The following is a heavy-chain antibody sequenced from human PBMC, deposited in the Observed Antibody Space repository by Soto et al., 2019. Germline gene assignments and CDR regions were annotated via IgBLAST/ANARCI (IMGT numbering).Heavy chain of an antibody. V-gene: IGHV3-33*01. D-gene: IGHD3-16*01. Sequence: QVRLVESGGGVVQPGSSLRLSCVASGFTFRGHGMLWVRQVPGKGLEWAALIWYDGSKENYADSVKGRFTISRDDSKSTLDLQMNSLRVEDTAVYYCARDISYGSLADWGQGTLVTVSS. CDR3: ARDISYGSLAD. CDR1: GFTFRGHG. J-gene: IGHJ4*02. CDR2: IWYDGSKE.